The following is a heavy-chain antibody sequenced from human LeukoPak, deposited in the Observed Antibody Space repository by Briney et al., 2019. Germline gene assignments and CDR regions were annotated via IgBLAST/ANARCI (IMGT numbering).Heavy chain of an antibody. J-gene: IGHJ4*02. Sequence: ASVKVSCKASGYTFTNYGISWVRQAPGQGLEWMGIINPSGGSTSYAQKFQGRVTMTRDTSTSTVYMELSSLRSEDTAVYYCARDYYDSSGYFDYWGQGTLVTVSS. CDR3: ARDYYDSSGYFDY. CDR1: GYTFTNYG. V-gene: IGHV1-46*01. CDR2: INPSGGST. D-gene: IGHD3-22*01.